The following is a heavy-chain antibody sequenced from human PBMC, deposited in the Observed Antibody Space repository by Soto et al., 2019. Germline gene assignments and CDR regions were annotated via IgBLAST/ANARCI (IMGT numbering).Heavy chain of an antibody. CDR2: TSSSGGST. Sequence: GGSLRLSCAASGFTFSSYAMSWVRQAPGKGLEWVSTTSSSGGSTYYADSVKGRFTISRDNSKNTLYLQMNSLRADDTAVYYCSLSSRFDYWGQGTQVTVSS. V-gene: IGHV3-23*01. CDR1: GFTFSSYA. CDR3: SLSSRFDY. J-gene: IGHJ4*02. D-gene: IGHD2-2*01.